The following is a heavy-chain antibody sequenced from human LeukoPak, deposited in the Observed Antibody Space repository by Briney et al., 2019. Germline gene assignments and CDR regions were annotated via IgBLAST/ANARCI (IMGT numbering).Heavy chain of an antibody. D-gene: IGHD3-22*01. J-gene: IGHJ4*02. V-gene: IGHV3-53*01. CDR1: GFTLSSNY. CDR3: AKGGDYYDSSGYGFDY. CDR2: SYTGGST. Sequence: GGSLRLSCAASGFTLSSNYMSWVRQAPGKGLEWVGVSYTGGSTYYADSVKGRFTISRDNSKNTLYLQMNGPGAEDTAVYYCAKGGDYYDSSGYGFDYWGQGTLVTVSS.